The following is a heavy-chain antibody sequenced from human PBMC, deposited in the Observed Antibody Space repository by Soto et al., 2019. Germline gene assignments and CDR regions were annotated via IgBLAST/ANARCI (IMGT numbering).Heavy chain of an antibody. D-gene: IGHD3-9*01. CDR1: GGSFSGYH. CDR2: INHSGSS. CDR3: ARSYYDILTGYSYFDY. J-gene: IGHJ4*02. V-gene: IGHV4-34*01. Sequence: SETLSLTCGVYGGSFSGYHWTWIRQPPGKGLEWIGEINHSGSSNYNPSLKSRVASSVDTSKNQFSLKVTSVTAADTAVYYCARSYYDILTGYSYFDYWGQGTLVTVSS.